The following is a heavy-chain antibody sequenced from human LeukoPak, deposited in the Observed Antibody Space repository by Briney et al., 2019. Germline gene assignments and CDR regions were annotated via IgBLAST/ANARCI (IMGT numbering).Heavy chain of an antibody. CDR3: AREFAPVTGGYYFDY. Sequence: PGGSLRLSCAASGFTFSSYAMSWVRQAPGKGLEWVSAISGSGGSTYYADSVKGRFTISRDNSKNTLYLQMNSLRAEDTAVYYCAREFAPVTGGYYFDYWGQGTLVTVSS. CDR2: ISGSGGST. CDR1: GFTFSSYA. V-gene: IGHV3-23*01. D-gene: IGHD6-19*01. J-gene: IGHJ4*02.